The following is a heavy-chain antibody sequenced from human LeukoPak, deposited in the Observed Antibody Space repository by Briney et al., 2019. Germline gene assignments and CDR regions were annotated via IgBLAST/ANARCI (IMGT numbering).Heavy chain of an antibody. V-gene: IGHV7-4-1*02. CDR1: GYTSSNYG. J-gene: IGHJ6*03. D-gene: IGHD6-19*01. CDR2: INTNTGNP. CDR3: ARVKSYSSGWRGREDYYYYMDV. Sequence: GASVKVSCKASGYTSSNYGVIWVRQAPGQGLEWMGWINTNTGNPTYAQGFTGRFVFSLETSVNTAFLQITSLKAEDTAVYYCARVKSYSSGWRGREDYYYYMDVWGKGTTVTVSS.